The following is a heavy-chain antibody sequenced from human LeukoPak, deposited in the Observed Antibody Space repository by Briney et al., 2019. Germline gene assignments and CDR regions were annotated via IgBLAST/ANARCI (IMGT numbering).Heavy chain of an antibody. V-gene: IGHV4-59*01. J-gene: IGHJ4*02. CDR3: ARGRGDYVAY. Sequence: SETLSLTCTVSGGSISSYYWSWIRQPPGKGLEWIGYIYYSGSTNYNPSLKSRVTISVDTSKNQFSLKLSSVTAADTAVYYCARGRGDYVAYWGQGTLVTVSS. CDR1: GGSISSYY. CDR2: IYYSGST.